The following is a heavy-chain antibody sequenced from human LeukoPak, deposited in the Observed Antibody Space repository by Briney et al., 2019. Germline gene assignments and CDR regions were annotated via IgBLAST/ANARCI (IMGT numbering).Heavy chain of an antibody. J-gene: IGHJ1*01. Sequence: SETLSLTCIVSGDSITNYYWSWIRQPPGKGLEWIGYIYYSGSTNYNPSLKSRVTISVDTSKNQFSLKLSSVTAADTAVYYCARDPGGLGAGEYFQHWGQGTLVTVSS. CDR2: IYYSGST. D-gene: IGHD1-26*01. V-gene: IGHV4-59*12. CDR1: GDSITNYY. CDR3: ARDPGGLGAGEYFQH.